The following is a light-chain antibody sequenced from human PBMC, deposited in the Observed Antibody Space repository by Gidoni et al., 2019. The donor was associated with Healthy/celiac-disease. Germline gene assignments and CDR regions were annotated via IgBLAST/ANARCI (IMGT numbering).Light chain of an antibody. CDR3: MQALQTPS. Sequence: DIVMTQSPLSLPVTPGEPASISCRSSQSLLNSNGYNSLDWYLQKPGQSPQLLIYLGSNQASGVPDRFSGRGSGTDFTLKISRVEAEDVGVYYCMQALQTPSFGGGTKVEIK. V-gene: IGKV2-28*01. J-gene: IGKJ4*01. CDR1: QSLLNSNGYNS. CDR2: LGS.